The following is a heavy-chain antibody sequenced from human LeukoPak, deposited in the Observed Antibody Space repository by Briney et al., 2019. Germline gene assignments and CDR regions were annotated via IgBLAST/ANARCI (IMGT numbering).Heavy chain of an antibody. J-gene: IGHJ6*03. Sequence: PSETLSLTCAVYGGSFSGYYWSWIRQPPGKGLEWIGGINHSGSTNYNPSLKSRVTISVDTSKNQFSLKLSSVTAADTAVYYCARGQEWPRPYYYYYMDVWGKGTTVTVSS. CDR3: ARGQEWPRPYYYYYMDV. D-gene: IGHD5-12*01. CDR1: GGSFSGYY. CDR2: INHSGST. V-gene: IGHV4-34*01.